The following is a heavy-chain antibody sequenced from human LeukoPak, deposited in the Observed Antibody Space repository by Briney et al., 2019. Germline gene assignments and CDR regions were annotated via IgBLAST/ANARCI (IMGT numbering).Heavy chain of an antibody. CDR1: GFTFSRYT. V-gene: IGHV3-30-3*01. D-gene: IGHD2-15*01. CDR3: ARAHCSGGSCYSGFDY. Sequence: GGSLRLSCATSGFTFSRYTMNWVRQAPGKGLEWVAVISYDGSNKYYADSVKGRFTISRDNSKNTLYLQMNSLRAEDTAVYYCARAHCSGGSCYSGFDYWGQGTLVTVSS. CDR2: ISYDGSNK. J-gene: IGHJ4*02.